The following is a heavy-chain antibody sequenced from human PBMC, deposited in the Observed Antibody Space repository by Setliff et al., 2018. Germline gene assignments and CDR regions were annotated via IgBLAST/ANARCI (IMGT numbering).Heavy chain of an antibody. CDR1: GFSLSTSGMC. Sequence: SGPTLVNPTQTLTLTCTFSGFSLSTSGMCVSWIRQPPGKALEWLALIYWDDDKRYSPSLKSRLTITKDTSKSQVVLTMTNMDPVDTATYYCARIGYSYGYYNYWGQGTLVTVSS. J-gene: IGHJ4*02. V-gene: IGHV2-5*08. CDR2: IYWDDDK. D-gene: IGHD5-18*01. CDR3: ARIGYSYGYYNY.